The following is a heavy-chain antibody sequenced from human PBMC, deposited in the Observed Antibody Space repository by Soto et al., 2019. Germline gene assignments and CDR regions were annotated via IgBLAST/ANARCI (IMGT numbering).Heavy chain of an antibody. J-gene: IGHJ6*03. CDR3: AKDPHDFWSGYPPYYYYYYMDV. Sequence: GGSLRLSCAASGFTFSSYAMSWVRQAPGKGLEWVSAISGSGGSTYYADSVKGRFTISRDNSKNTLYLQMYSLRAEDTAVYYCAKDPHDFWSGYPPYYYYYYMDVWGKGTTVTVSS. CDR1: GFTFSSYA. V-gene: IGHV3-23*01. CDR2: ISGSGGST. D-gene: IGHD3-3*01.